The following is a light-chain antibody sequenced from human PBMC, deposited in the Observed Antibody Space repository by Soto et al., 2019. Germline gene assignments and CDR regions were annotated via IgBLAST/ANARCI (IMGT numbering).Light chain of an antibody. CDR2: DAS. CDR1: QSVSSY. Sequence: EIVLTQSPVTLSLSPGERATLSCRASQSVSSYLAWYQQKPGQAPRLLIYDASNRATGIPARFSGSGYGTDFTLTISSLEPEDFAVYYCQQRSKWPFTFGGGTKVELK. CDR3: QQRSKWPFT. J-gene: IGKJ4*01. V-gene: IGKV3-11*01.